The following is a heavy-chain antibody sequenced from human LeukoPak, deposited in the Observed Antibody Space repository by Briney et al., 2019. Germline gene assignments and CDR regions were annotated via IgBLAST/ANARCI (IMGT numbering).Heavy chain of an antibody. CDR3: ANQPSLSPITDY. D-gene: IGHD1-14*01. J-gene: IGHJ4*02. CDR1: GFTFSSYA. Sequence: GGSLRLSCAASGFTFSSYAMNWVRQAPGKGLEWVSGISGHGGNTYYADSVRGRFTISRDNSKNTLYLQMNSLRAEDTAVYYCANQPSLSPITDYWGQGTLVTVSS. CDR2: ISGHGGNT. V-gene: IGHV3-23*01.